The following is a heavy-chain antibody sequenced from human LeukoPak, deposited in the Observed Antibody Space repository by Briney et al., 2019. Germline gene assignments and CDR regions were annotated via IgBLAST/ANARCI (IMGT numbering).Heavy chain of an antibody. J-gene: IGHJ5*02. V-gene: IGHV4-39*02. Sequence: PSETLSLTCTVSGGSISDRNYYWDWIRQPPGQGLEWIGSIYYSGSPQYSPSLKSRVTISVDTSKNQFSLKLSSVTAADTALYYCARDEGGGGTTWSYNWFGPWGQGSLVTVSS. D-gene: IGHD6-13*01. CDR3: ARDEGGGGTTWSYNWFGP. CDR2: IYYSGSP. CDR1: GGSISDRNYY.